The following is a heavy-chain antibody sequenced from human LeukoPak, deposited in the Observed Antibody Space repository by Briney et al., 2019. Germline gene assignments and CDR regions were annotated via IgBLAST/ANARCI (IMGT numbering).Heavy chain of an antibody. CDR3: ARDRCDILTGYPELYYFDY. CDR1: GFTFSSYS. D-gene: IGHD3-9*01. Sequence: GGSLRLSCAASGFTFSSYSMNWVRQAPGKGLEWVSSISSSSSYIYYADSVKGRFTISRDNAKNSLYLQMNSLRAEDTAVYYCARDRCDILTGYPELYYFDYWGQGTLVTVSS. CDR2: ISSSSSYI. V-gene: IGHV3-21*01. J-gene: IGHJ4*02.